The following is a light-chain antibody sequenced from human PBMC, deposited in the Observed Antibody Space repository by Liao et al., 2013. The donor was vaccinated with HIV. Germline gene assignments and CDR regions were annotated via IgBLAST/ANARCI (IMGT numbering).Light chain of an antibody. Sequence: SYEVTQPPSVSVSPGQTASITCSGDKLGDKYACWYQQKPGQSPVLVIYQDSKRPSGIPERFSGSNSGNTATLTISGTQAMDEADYYCQAWDNSTAVFGGGTKLTVL. V-gene: IGLV3-1*01. J-gene: IGLJ2*01. CDR3: QAWDNSTAV. CDR1: KLGDKY. CDR2: QDS.